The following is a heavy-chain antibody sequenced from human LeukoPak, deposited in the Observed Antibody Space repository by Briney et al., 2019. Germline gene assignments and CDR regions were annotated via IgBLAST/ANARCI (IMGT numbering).Heavy chain of an antibody. CDR2: IYSGGST. J-gene: IGHJ4*02. CDR3: ARGPLDTAMPFDY. D-gene: IGHD5-18*01. Sequence: GGSLRLSCAASGFTVSSNYMSWVRQAPGKGLEWVSVIYSGGSTYYADSVKGRFTISRDNYKNTLYLQMNSLRAEDTAVYYCARGPLDTAMPFDYWGQGTLVTVSS. V-gene: IGHV3-53*01. CDR1: GFTVSSNY.